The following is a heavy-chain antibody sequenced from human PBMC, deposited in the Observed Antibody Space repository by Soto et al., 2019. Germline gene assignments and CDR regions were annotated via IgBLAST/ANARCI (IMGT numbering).Heavy chain of an antibody. CDR2: INHSGST. CDR1: GGSFSGYY. J-gene: IGHJ3*02. V-gene: IGHV4-34*01. Sequence: SETLSLTCAVYGGSFSGYYWSWIRQPPGKGLEWIGEINHSGSTNYNPSLKSRVTISVDTSKNQFSLKLSSVTAADTAVYYCARGNKQWLVLSTNAAFDIWGQGKMVTVS. D-gene: IGHD6-19*01. CDR3: ARGNKQWLVLSTNAAFDI.